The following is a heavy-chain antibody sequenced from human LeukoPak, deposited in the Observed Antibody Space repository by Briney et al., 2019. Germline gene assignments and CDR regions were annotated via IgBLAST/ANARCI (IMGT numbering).Heavy chain of an antibody. CDR2: IRSKANSYAT. V-gene: IGHV3-73*01. D-gene: IGHD3-10*01. J-gene: IGHJ4*02. Sequence: GALRLSCAASGFTFSGSVMHWVRQASGKGLEWVGRIRSKANSYATAYAASVKGRFTISRDDSKNTAYLQMNSLKTEDTAVYYCTSKTFGELFHLDYWGQGTLVTVSS. CDR1: GFTFSGSV. CDR3: TSKTFGELFHLDY.